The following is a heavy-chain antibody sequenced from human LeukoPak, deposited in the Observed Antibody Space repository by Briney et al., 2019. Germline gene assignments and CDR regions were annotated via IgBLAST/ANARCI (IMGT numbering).Heavy chain of an antibody. CDR2: FYYDGST. Sequence: SETLSLTCTVSGGSFSSSSYYWAWIRRPPGKGLEWIGSFYYDGSTYYNPSLKSRVTISVDTSKNQFSLKLSSVTAADTAVYYCARGRGIVVVPAAIGSKPPNLYYFDYWGQGTLVTVSS. D-gene: IGHD2-2*01. J-gene: IGHJ4*02. V-gene: IGHV4-39*07. CDR1: GGSFSSSSYY. CDR3: ARGRGIVVVPAAIGSKPPNLYYFDY.